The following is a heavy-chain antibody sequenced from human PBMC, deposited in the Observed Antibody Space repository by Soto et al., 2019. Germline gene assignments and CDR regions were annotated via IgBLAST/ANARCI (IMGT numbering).Heavy chain of an antibody. CDR2: IPPASATP. Sequence: SVKVSCKASGGTFRGYAIRWVRQAPGQGLEWLGGIPPASATPNYAQKCQGRVTLTADDSNNSAFLELRSLTSATAAVYYSARGYAVNSDLDYCGQGTLVTVSS. V-gene: IGHV1-69*13. CDR3: ARGYAVNSDLDY. CDR1: GGTFRGYA. D-gene: IGHD2-2*01. J-gene: IGHJ4*02.